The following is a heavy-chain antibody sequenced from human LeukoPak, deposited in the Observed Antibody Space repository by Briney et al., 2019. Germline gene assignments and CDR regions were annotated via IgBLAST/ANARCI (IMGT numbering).Heavy chain of an antibody. V-gene: IGHV1-69*13. CDR3: ARGGCGGDCYSFHYYYYMDV. J-gene: IGHJ6*03. CDR2: IIPIFGTA. Sequence: ASVKVSCKASGGTFSSYAISWVRQAPGQGLEWMGGIIPIFGTANYAQKFQGRVTITADESTSTAYMELSSLRSEDTAVYYCARGGCGGDCYSFHYYYYMDVWGKGTTVTVSS. D-gene: IGHD2-21*01. CDR1: GGTFSSYA.